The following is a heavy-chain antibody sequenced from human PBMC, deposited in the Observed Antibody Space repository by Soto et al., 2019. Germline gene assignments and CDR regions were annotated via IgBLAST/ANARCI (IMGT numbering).Heavy chain of an antibody. D-gene: IGHD1-1*01. CDR2: IYYSGST. Sequence: SETLSLACTISGGSISSYLVTWFRQPPGKGLEWIGYIYYSGSTNYNPSLNSRVTISVDTSKSQFSLKLSSVTAADTAVYYCARVSQLVRPYYLDYWGRGMLVTVSS. V-gene: IGHV4-59*01. CDR1: GGSISSYL. J-gene: IGHJ4*02. CDR3: ARVSQLVRPYYLDY.